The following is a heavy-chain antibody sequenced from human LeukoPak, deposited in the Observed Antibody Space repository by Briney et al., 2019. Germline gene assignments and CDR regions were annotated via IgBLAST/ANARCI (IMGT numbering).Heavy chain of an antibody. CDR3: AREYYGGTFDY. D-gene: IGHD4-23*01. Sequence: SETLSLTCSVSGGSISSYYWSWIRQPPGKGLEWIGYLYYTGSTKYNPSLKGRVTIPADTSKNQISLKLSSVTAADTAVYYCAREYYGGTFDYWGQGTLVTVSS. V-gene: IGHV4-59*01. CDR2: LYYTGST. J-gene: IGHJ4*02. CDR1: GGSISSYY.